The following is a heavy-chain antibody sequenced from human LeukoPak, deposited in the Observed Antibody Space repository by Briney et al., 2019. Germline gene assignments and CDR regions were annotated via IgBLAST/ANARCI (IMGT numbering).Heavy chain of an antibody. CDR3: ARDTPQHLKRYDY. Sequence: EASVKVSCKASGYNFDKFGIAWGRQAPGQGLEWMGWINTHNGNTKYAQQYQGRVTMTTDTSTSTVYMELRSLRSDDTAVYFCARDTPQHLKRYDYWGQGTQVTVSS. J-gene: IGHJ4*02. V-gene: IGHV1-18*01. CDR2: INTHNGNT. CDR1: GYNFDKFG. D-gene: IGHD6-13*01.